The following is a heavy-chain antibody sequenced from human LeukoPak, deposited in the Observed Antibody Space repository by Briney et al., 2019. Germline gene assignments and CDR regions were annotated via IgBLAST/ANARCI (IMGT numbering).Heavy chain of an antibody. CDR1: GFTFSSYT. V-gene: IGHV3-21*06. Sequence: GGSLRLSCAAFGFTFSSYTMNWVRQAPGKGLEWVSSISSSGSYIYYADSLKGRFTISRDNAKNSLYLQMNSLRAEDTAVYYCARPGYSGYIIGYYSDYWGQGTLVTVSS. J-gene: IGHJ4*02. CDR3: ARPGYSGYIIGYYSDY. CDR2: ISSSGSYI. D-gene: IGHD5-12*01.